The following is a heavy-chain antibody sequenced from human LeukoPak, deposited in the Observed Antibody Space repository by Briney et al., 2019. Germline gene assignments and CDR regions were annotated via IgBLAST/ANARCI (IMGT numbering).Heavy chain of an antibody. V-gene: IGHV3-20*04. CDR3: ARATGYSYGRSRYYYYMDV. CDR1: GFSFSSYA. CDR2: INWNGGST. J-gene: IGHJ6*03. Sequence: GGSLRLSCAASGFSFSSYAMSWVRQAPGKGLEWVSGINWNGGSTGYADSVKGRFTISRDNAKNSLYLQMNSLRAEDTAVYYCARATGYSYGRSRYYYYMDVWGKGTTVTVSS. D-gene: IGHD5-18*01.